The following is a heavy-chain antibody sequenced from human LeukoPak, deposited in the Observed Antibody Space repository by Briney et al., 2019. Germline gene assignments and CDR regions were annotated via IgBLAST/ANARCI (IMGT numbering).Heavy chain of an antibody. CDR2: IYYSGST. J-gene: IGHJ3*02. CDR3: ARDDWEDPHGAFDI. CDR1: GGSISSGGYY. Sequence: SETLSLTCTVSGGSISSGGYYWSWIRQHPGKGLEWIGYIYYSGSTYYNPSLKSRVTISVDTSKNQFSLKLSSVTAADTAVYYCARDDWEDPHGAFDIWGQGTMVTVSS. V-gene: IGHV4-31*03. D-gene: IGHD3-9*01.